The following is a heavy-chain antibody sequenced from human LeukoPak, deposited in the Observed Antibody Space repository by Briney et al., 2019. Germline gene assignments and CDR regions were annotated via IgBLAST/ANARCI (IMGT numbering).Heavy chain of an antibody. D-gene: IGHD5-18*01. CDR3: AKDGTAMASDAFDI. J-gene: IGHJ3*02. V-gene: IGHV3-43*02. CDR2: ISGDGGST. Sequence: GGSLRLSCAASGFTFDDYAMHWVRQAPGKGLEWVSLISGDGGSTYYADSVKGRFTFSRDNSKNSLYLQMNSLRTEDTALYYCAKDGTAMASDAFDIWGQGTMVTVSS. CDR1: GFTFDDYA.